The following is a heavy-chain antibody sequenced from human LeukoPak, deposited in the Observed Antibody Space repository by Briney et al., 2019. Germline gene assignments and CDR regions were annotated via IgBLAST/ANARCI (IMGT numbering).Heavy chain of an antibody. CDR3: ARFSKVRGVIP. D-gene: IGHD3-10*01. V-gene: IGHV4-4*07. CDR1: GGSISSYH. Sequence: RPWETLYLTGKVKGGSISSYHWSWNRKPAGKGLEWIGRIYTSGSTNYNPSLKSRVTMSVDTSKNQFPLKLSSVTAADTAVYYWARFSKVRGVIPWGQGTLVTVSS. J-gene: IGHJ4*02. CDR2: IYTSGST.